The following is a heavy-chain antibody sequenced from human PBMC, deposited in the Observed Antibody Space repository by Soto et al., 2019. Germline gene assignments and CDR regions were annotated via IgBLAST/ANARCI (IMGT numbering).Heavy chain of an antibody. V-gene: IGHV3-11*06. Sequence: QVQLVESGGGLVEPGGSLRLSCAASGFSVGDNYMTWIRQAPGKGLEWLSYSSGSGGDTNYADSVKGRFTISTDNAMNSLFLQLDSLRAADTAVYFCARSSGRRHVFTFDYGLDVWGQGTTVTVSS. CDR3: ARSSGRRHVFTFDYGLDV. CDR2: SSGSGGDT. CDR1: GFSVGDNY. D-gene: IGHD3-16*01. J-gene: IGHJ6*02.